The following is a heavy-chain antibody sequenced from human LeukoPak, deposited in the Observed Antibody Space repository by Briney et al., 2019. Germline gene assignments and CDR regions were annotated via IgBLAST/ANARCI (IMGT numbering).Heavy chain of an antibody. CDR1: GGTFSSYA. D-gene: IGHD5-12*01. Sequence: GASVKVSCKASGGTFSSYAISWVRQAPGQGLEWMGRIIPILGIANYTQKFQGRVTITADKSTSTAYMELSSLRSEDTAVYYCARVCGYSGYDSCYWGQGTLVTVSS. CDR2: IIPILGIA. V-gene: IGHV1-69*04. CDR3: ARVCGYSGYDSCY. J-gene: IGHJ4*02.